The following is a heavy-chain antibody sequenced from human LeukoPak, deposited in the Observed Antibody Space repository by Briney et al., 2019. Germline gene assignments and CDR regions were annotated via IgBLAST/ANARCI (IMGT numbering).Heavy chain of an antibody. V-gene: IGHV3-43*02. CDR2: SGNDGST. Sequence: GGSLRLSCAASGLTFYDQAMHWVRQAPGTGLEWVSLSGNDGSTYYADSVRGRFTISRDNSKNTLYLQMNSLRAEDTAVYYCAKINGVVIIRGYFDYWGQGTLVTVSS. CDR3: AKINGVVIIRGYFDY. J-gene: IGHJ4*02. D-gene: IGHD3-3*01. CDR1: GLTFYDQA.